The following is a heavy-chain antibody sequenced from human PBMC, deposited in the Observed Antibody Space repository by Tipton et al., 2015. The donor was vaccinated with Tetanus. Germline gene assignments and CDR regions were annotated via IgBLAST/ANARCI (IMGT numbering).Heavy chain of an antibody. V-gene: IGHV6-1*01. CDR2: TYYRSMWYN. D-gene: IGHD1-1*01. CDR3: GRDRGTTAPFDS. Sequence: TLSLTCAISGDSVSSNTAAWNWIRQSPSSGLEWLGRTYYRSMWYNDYAVSVKSRIIINPDTSKNQFSLQLNSVTPEDTAVYYCGRDRGTTAPFDSWGQGTLVTVSA. J-gene: IGHJ4*02. CDR1: GDSVSSNTAA.